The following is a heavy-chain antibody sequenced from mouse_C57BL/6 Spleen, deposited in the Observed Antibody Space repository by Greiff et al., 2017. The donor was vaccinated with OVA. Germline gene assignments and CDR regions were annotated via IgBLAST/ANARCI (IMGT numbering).Heavy chain of an antibody. CDR2: ISSGSSTI. CDR3: ARNGDYDVWFDY. CDR1: GFTFSDYG. D-gene: IGHD2-4*01. Sequence: EVMLVASGGGLVKPGGSLKLSCAASGFTFSDYGMHWVRQAPEKGLEWVAYISSGSSTIYYEDTVKGRFTIPRDNAKNTLFLQMTSLRSEDTAMYYCARNGDYDVWFDYWGQGTLVTVSA. J-gene: IGHJ3*01. V-gene: IGHV5-17*01.